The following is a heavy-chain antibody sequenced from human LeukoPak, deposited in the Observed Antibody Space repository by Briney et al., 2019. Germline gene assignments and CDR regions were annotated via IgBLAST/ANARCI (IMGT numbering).Heavy chain of an antibody. J-gene: IGHJ4*02. CDR3: ARGRLSVFAYSNYWAYYFDY. D-gene: IGHD4-11*01. Sequence: PGGSLRLSCAGSGFTFSSCGMNWVRQAPGKGLEWVSVIYSGGSTYYADSVRGRFTISRDTAKDTLYLQMNSLRAEDTAVYFCARGRLSVFAYSNYWAYYFDYWGQGTLVTVSS. CDR1: GFTFSSCG. CDR2: IYSGGST. V-gene: IGHV3-66*01.